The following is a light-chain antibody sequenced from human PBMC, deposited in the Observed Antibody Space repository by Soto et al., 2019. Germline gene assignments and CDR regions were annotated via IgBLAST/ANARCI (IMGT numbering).Light chain of an antibody. CDR3: QQSGTSPIT. CDR1: QSVSSNY. J-gene: IGKJ4*01. CDR2: GAF. Sequence: EIVLTQSPGTLSLSPGERATLSCRASQSVSSNYLAWDQQKPGQAPRLLIYGAFSRATGIPDRFSGSVSGTDSTLNLSTLGPEDFAVYYCQQSGTSPITFGGGTKVEIK. V-gene: IGKV3-20*01.